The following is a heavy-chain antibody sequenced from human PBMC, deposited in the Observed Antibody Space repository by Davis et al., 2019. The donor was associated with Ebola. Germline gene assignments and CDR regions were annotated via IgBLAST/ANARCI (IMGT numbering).Heavy chain of an antibody. CDR1: GGSVSSGSYY. CDR2: IYYSGST. V-gene: IGHV4-61*01. D-gene: IGHD3-22*01. Sequence: SETLSLTCTVSGGSVSSGSYYWSWIRQPPGKGLEWIGYIYYSGSTNYNPSLKSRVTISVDTSKNQFSLKLSSVTAADTAVYYCARTSTMIVVHIDYWGQGTLVTVSS. J-gene: IGHJ4*02. CDR3: ARTSTMIVVHIDY.